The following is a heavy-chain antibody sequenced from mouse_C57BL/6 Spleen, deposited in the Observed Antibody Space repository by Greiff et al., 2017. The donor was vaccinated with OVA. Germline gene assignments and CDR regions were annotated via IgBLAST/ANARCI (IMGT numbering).Heavy chain of an antibody. CDR3: ARNYGSSPWYFDV. CDR1: GYTFTSYW. D-gene: IGHD1-1*01. J-gene: IGHJ1*03. Sequence: QVQLQQPGAELVKPGASVKMSCKASGYTFTSYWITWVKQRPGQGLEWIGDIYPGSGSTNYNEKFKSKATLTVDTSSRTAYMQLSSLTSDDAAVYYCARNYGSSPWYFDVWGTGTTVTVSS. CDR2: IYPGSGST. V-gene: IGHV1-55*01.